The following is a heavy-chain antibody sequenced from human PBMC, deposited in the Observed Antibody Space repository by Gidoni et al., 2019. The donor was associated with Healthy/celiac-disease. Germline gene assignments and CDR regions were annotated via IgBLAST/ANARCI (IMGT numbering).Heavy chain of an antibody. CDR1: GCTSSHYY. CDR3: ASGYYDFWSGPTEDRDYYYYYMDV. Sequence: QVQLVESGGGLVKPGGSLGLSCAASGCTSSHYYMSWIRQHPGKGLEWVSYMSSSGSTIFYADSVKGRFTIARDNAKNSLYLQMNSLRAEDTAVYYCASGYYDFWSGPTEDRDYYYYYMDVWGKGTTVTVSS. D-gene: IGHD3-3*01. J-gene: IGHJ6*03. V-gene: IGHV3-11*01. CDR2: MSSSGSTI.